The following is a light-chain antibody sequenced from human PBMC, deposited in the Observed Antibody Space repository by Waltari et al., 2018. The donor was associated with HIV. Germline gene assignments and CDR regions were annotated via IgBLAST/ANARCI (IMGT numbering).Light chain of an antibody. CDR3: QQYNVWRT. CDR1: RGISTN. J-gene: IGKJ1*01. CDR2: GAS. V-gene: IGKV3-15*01. Sequence: VMTQSPVTLSVSPGESATLSCRTSRGISTNLAWYQQKPGQAPRLLIYGASSRASGVPARFSGSGSGTEFTLTISSLQSEDSAVYFCQQYNVWRTFGQGTKVEIK.